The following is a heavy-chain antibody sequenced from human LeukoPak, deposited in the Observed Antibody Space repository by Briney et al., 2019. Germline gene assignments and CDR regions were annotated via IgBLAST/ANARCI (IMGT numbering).Heavy chain of an antibody. Sequence: ASVNVSCKASGYTFTSYGISGVRHAPGQGHEWRGWISAYNGNTNHAQKLQGSVTMTTDPYTSTAYMELRSLKSDDTAGYYCARAARENYYYHYYMDVWGKGTTVTVSS. CDR2: ISAYNGNT. J-gene: IGHJ6*03. D-gene: IGHD6-6*01. V-gene: IGHV1-18*01. CDR3: ARAARENYYYHYYMDV. CDR1: GYTFTSYG.